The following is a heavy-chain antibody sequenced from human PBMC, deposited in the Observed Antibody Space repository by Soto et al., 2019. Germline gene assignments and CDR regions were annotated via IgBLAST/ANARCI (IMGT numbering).Heavy chain of an antibody. D-gene: IGHD6-19*01. Sequence: QVQLHESGPGLVKPSETLSLTCTVSGDSISSHYWSWIRQPPGKGLEWIGHIYHSGGTRYNPSLRSRVTISVDTSKNQFSLNLRSVTAADTAVYYCAKNVAVAGFCLDPWGQGILVTVSS. V-gene: IGHV4-59*11. CDR2: IYHSGGT. J-gene: IGHJ5*02. CDR1: GDSISSHY. CDR3: AKNVAVAGFCLDP.